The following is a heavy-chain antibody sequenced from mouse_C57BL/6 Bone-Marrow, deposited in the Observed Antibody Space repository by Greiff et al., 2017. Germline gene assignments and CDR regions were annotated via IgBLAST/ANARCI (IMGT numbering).Heavy chain of an antibody. Sequence: QVQLQQPGAELVMPGASVKLSCKASGYTFTSYWMHWVKQRPGQGLEWIGEIDPSDSYTNYNQKFKDKSTLTVDKSSSTAYMQLSSLTSEDSAVYYCARDGYDGAWFAYWGQGTLVTVSA. V-gene: IGHV1-69*01. J-gene: IGHJ3*01. D-gene: IGHD2-2*01. CDR1: GYTFTSYW. CDR3: ARDGYDGAWFAY. CDR2: IDPSDSYT.